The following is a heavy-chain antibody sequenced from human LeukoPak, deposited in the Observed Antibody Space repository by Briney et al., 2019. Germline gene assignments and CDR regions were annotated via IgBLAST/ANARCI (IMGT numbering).Heavy chain of an antibody. CDR2: INHDGSRT. J-gene: IGHJ4*02. CDR3: ASVFDY. V-gene: IGHV3-74*01. Sequence: GGSLRLSCAASGWIHWVRQDPGQGLAWVSGINHDGSRTFYADSVKGRFTISRDNANNTVYLQMNSLRAEDTSVYYCASVFDYWGPGSLVTVSS. CDR1: GW.